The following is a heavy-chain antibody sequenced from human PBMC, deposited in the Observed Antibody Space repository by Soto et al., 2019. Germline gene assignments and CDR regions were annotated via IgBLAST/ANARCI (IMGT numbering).Heavy chain of an antibody. D-gene: IGHD3-10*01. CDR1: EVSLRNYW. Sequence: GVSLRLSCEAAEVSLRNYWMHWVRQATGKGLEWVSRISNDGTPTNYVDYANGRFTISRDHAKNTLYLQMYTLRADDTAVYYCTRVVLGRSGEFDCWGQGTLVTVSS. J-gene: IGHJ4*02. CDR2: ISNDGTPT. V-gene: IGHV3-74*01. CDR3: TRVVLGRSGEFDC.